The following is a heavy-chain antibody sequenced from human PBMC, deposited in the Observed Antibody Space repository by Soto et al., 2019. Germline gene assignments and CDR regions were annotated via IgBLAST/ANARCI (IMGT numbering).Heavy chain of an antibody. D-gene: IGHD5-12*01. J-gene: IGHJ5*02. V-gene: IGHV1-69*01. CDR1: GGTFSSYA. Sequence: QVQLVQSGAEVKKPGSSVKVSCKASGGTFSSYAISWVRQAPGQGLERMGGIIPIFGTANYAQKFQGRVTITADESTSTAYMELSSLRSEDTAVYYCATRRGYSGYDYGRLDPWGQGTLVTVSS. CDR3: ATRRGYSGYDYGRLDP. CDR2: IIPIFGTA.